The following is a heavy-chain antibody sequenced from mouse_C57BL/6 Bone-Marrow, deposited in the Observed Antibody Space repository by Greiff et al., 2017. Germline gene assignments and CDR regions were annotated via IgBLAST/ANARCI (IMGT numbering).Heavy chain of an antibody. V-gene: IGHV6-3*01. J-gene: IGHJ4*01. CDR2: IRLKSDNYAT. CDR3: TGPVVPDYYAIDY. CDR1: GFTFSNYW. D-gene: IGHD1-1*01. Sequence: LQQSGGGLVQPGGSMKLSCVASGFTFSNYWMNWVRQSPEKGLEWVAQIRLKSDNYATHYAESVKGRFTISRNDSKSSVYLQMNNLRAEDTGIYYGTGPVVPDYYAIDYWGQGTSVTVSS.